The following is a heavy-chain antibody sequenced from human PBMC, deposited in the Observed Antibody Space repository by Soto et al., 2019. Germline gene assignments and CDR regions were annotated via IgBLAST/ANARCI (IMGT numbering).Heavy chain of an antibody. CDR2: IYYSGST. D-gene: IGHD3-9*01. J-gene: IGHJ4*02. V-gene: IGHV4-59*08. CDR1: GGSSSRNY. Sequence: SETLSLTCTVSGGSSSRNYWSWIRQPPGKGLEWIGYIYYSGSTNYNPSLKSRVTISVDTSKNQFSLKLSSVTAADTAVYYCARGHYDILTGFYLDYWGQGTLVTVSS. CDR3: ARGHYDILTGFYLDY.